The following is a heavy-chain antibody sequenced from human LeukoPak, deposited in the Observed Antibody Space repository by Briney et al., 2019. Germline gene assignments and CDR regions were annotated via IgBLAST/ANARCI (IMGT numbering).Heavy chain of an antibody. CDR2: IYPGDSDT. D-gene: IGHD1-1*01. Sequence: PGESLKISCKGSGXXXXXXXXGXXXXMPXXXLXWXXXIYPGDSDTRXSPSFQGQVTISVDKSISTAHLQWSSLKASDTAMYXCARRTTGTKWFDYWGQGTLVTVSS. CDR3: ARRTTGTKWFDY. V-gene: IGHV5-51*01. CDR1: GXXXXXXX. J-gene: IGHJ4*02.